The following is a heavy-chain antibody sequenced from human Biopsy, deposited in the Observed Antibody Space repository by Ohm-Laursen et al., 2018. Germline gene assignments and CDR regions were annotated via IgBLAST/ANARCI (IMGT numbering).Heavy chain of an antibody. CDR1: GYTFNAYY. V-gene: IGHV1-2*02. Sequence: ASVKVSCKPSGYTFNAYYIHWMRQAPGQGLEWMGWINPATGETRYAQRFQGRVTMTRDTSVTTAYMQLSSLTSDDTALYYCAKPSGGVSTIGFDPWGQGTQVIVSS. CDR3: AKPSGGVSTIGFDP. D-gene: IGHD3-16*01. J-gene: IGHJ5*02. CDR2: INPATGET.